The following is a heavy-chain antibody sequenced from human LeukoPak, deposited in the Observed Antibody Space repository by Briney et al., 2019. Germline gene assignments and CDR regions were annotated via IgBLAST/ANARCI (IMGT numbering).Heavy chain of an antibody. J-gene: IGHJ4*02. D-gene: IGHD3-9*01. Sequence: GGSLRLSCAASGFTFRSYVMSWVRLAPGKGLEWVSGLNTDGAWIYYADSVKGRFTISRDNAKNSLYLQMNSLRDEDTAVYYCARDNDWAFHYWGQGTLVTVSS. CDR2: LNTDGAWI. CDR1: GFTFRSYV. V-gene: IGHV3-23*01. CDR3: ARDNDWAFHY.